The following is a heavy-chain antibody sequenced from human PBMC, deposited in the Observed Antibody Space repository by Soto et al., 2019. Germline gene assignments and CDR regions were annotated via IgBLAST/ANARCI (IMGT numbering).Heavy chain of an antibody. Sequence: LRLSCAASGFTFSSYAMSWVRQAPGKGLEWVSAISGSGGSTYYADSVKGRFTISRDNSKNTLYLQMNSLRAEDTAVYYCAKDQCSSTSCYNLYYYYGMDVWGQGTTVTVSS. CDR3: AKDQCSSTSCYNLYYYYGMDV. CDR2: ISGSGGST. CDR1: GFTFSSYA. J-gene: IGHJ6*02. V-gene: IGHV3-23*01. D-gene: IGHD2-2*02.